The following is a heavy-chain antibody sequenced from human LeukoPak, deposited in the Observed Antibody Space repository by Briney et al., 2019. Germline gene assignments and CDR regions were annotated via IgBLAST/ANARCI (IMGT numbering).Heavy chain of an antibody. CDR2: IYSGGGT. CDR1: GFTVSSAC. V-gene: IGHV3-53*01. Sequence: GGSLRLSCAASGFTVSSACMTWVRQTPGRGLEWVSVIYSGGGTYYADSVKGRFTISRDSSKNTLYLQMNSLRAEDTAVYYCAREKISFGWSGYVHDYFDYWGQGTLVTVSS. J-gene: IGHJ4*02. D-gene: IGHD3-3*01. CDR3: AREKISFGWSGYVHDYFDY.